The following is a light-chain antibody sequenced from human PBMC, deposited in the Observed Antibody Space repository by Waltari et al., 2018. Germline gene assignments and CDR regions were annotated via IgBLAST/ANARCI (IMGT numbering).Light chain of an antibody. V-gene: IGLV3-1*01. CDR1: NLGTKY. CDR2: QDH. Sequence: SYELAQPPSLSVSPGQTATITCSGDNLGTKYVSWYQQKPGQSPILVIFQDHTRPSGIPDRFSGSNSGNTATLTISRTQTMDEADYYCQAWDSRTAVFGGGTRLTVL. CDR3: QAWDSRTAV. J-gene: IGLJ2*01.